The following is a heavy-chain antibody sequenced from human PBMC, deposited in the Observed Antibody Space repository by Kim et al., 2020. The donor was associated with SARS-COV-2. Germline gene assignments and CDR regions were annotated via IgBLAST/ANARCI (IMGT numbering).Heavy chain of an antibody. CDR1: GFTFDDYA. Sequence: GGSLRLSCAASGFTFDDYAMHWVRQAPGKGLEWVSLISWDGGSTYYADSVKGRFTISRDNSKNSLYLQMNSLRAEDTALYYCAGGGSYFHYFDYWGQGTLVTVSS. CDR2: ISWDGGST. D-gene: IGHD1-26*01. J-gene: IGHJ4*02. CDR3: AGGGSYFHYFDY. V-gene: IGHV3-43D*03.